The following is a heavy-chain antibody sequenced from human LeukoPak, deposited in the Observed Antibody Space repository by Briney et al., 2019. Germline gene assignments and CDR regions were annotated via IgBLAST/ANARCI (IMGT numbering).Heavy chain of an antibody. V-gene: IGHV3-21*01. CDR1: GFTFSSYN. Sequence: GGSLRLSCAVSGFTFSSYNMNWVRRAPGKGLEWVSSISDSSSYIYYADSVKGRFTVSIDNAKNSLYLQMNSLRAEDTAVYYCARGKRSHDTSGYFHAFYYYGMDVWGQGTTVTVCS. J-gene: IGHJ6*02. CDR3: ARGKRSHDTSGYFHAFYYYGMDV. CDR2: ISDSSSYI. D-gene: IGHD3-22*01.